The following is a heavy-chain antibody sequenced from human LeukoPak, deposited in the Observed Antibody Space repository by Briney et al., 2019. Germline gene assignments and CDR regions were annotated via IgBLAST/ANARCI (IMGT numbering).Heavy chain of an antibody. CDR2: IIPIFGTA. Sequence: SVKVSCKASGGTFSSYAISWVRQAPGQGLEWMGGIIPIFGTANYAQKFQGRVTITADESTSTAYMELSSLRSEDTAVYYCARVLGYYDSSGYYYWYYFDYWGQGTLVTVSS. J-gene: IGHJ4*02. CDR3: ARVLGYYDSSGYYYWYYFDY. V-gene: IGHV1-69*13. CDR1: GGTFSSYA. D-gene: IGHD3-22*01.